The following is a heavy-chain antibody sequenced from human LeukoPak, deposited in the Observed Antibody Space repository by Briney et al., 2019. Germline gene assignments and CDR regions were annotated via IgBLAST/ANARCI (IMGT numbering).Heavy chain of an antibody. CDR2: IKSKTDGGTT. V-gene: IGHV3-15*01. CDR3: TTFSMIVVVITD. J-gene: IGHJ4*02. Sequence: GGSLRLSCAASGFTFSNAWMSWVRLAPGKGLEWVGRIKSKTDGGTTDYAAPVKGRFTISRDDSKNTLYLQMNSLKTEDTAVYYCTTFSMIVVVITDWGQGTLVTVSS. D-gene: IGHD3-22*01. CDR1: GFTFSNAW.